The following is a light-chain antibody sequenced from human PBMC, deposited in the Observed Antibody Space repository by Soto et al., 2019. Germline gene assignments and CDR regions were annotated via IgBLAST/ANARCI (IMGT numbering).Light chain of an antibody. Sequence: DIQLTQSPSFLSASVGDRVTITCRVSQGISSYLAWYQQKPGKAPKLLIYAAYTLQSGVPSRFSGSGSGTEFTLTISSLQPEDFATYYCQQLNSYPPTFGGGTKVEIK. J-gene: IGKJ4*01. CDR2: AAY. CDR1: QGISSY. CDR3: QQLNSYPPT. V-gene: IGKV1-9*01.